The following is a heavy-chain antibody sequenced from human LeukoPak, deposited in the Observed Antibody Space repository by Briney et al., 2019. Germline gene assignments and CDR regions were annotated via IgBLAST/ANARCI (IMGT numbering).Heavy chain of an antibody. V-gene: IGHV4-4*07. J-gene: IGHJ4*02. CDR3: AREGRYCSGGSCYSSFDY. CDR1: GGSISSYY. CDR2: IYTSGST. Sequence: SETLSLTCTVSGGSISSYYWSWIRQPAGKGLEWIGRIYTSGSTNYNPSLKSRVTISVDTSKNQFSLKLSSVTAADTAVYYCAREGRYCSGGSCYSSFDYWGQGTLVTVSS. D-gene: IGHD2-15*01.